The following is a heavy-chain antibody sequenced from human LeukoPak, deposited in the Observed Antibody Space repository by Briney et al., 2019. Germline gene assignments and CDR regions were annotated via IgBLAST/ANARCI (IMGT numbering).Heavy chain of an antibody. D-gene: IGHD5-18*01. J-gene: IGHJ4*02. V-gene: IGHV4-39*01. CDR3: AGYSAGWSSGGGY. Sequence: SETLSLTCTVSGGSISSLTYYWGWFRQPPGEGLEWGASVYYSGTTYYSPSLKSRVAISVNRSNNQFSLRLNSVTAADTAVYFCAGYSAGWSSGGGYWGQGTLVTVSS. CDR1: GGSISSLTYY. CDR2: VYYSGTT.